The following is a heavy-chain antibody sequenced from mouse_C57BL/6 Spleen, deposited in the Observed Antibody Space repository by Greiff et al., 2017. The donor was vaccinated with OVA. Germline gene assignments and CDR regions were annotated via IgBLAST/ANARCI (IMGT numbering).Heavy chain of an antibody. CDR3: ARGGYSNYFDY. CDR2: INPNNGGT. V-gene: IGHV1-22*01. J-gene: IGHJ2*01. D-gene: IGHD2-5*01. Sequence: VQLQESGPELVKPGASVKMSCKASGYTFTDYNMHWVKQSHGKSLEWIGYINPNNGGTSYNQKFKGKATLTVNKSSSTAYMELRSLTSEDSAVYYCARGGYSNYFDYWGQGTTLTVSS. CDR1: GYTFTDYN.